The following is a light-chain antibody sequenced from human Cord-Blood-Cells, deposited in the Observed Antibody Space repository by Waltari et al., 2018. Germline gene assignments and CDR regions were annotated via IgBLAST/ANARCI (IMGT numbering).Light chain of an antibody. J-gene: IGLJ1*01. CDR3: SSYTSSSTLV. CDR2: EVS. V-gene: IGLV2-14*01. CDR1: SSDVGGYNS. Sequence: QSALTQPASVSGSPGQSITILCTGTSSDVGGYNSVSWYQQHPGKAPKLRIYEVSNRPSGVSNRCSGSKSGNTASLTISWLQAEDEADYYCSSYTSSSTLVFGTGTKVTVL.